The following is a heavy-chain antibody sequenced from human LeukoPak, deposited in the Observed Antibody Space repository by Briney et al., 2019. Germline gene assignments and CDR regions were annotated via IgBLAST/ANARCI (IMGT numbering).Heavy chain of an antibody. V-gene: IGHV1-8*01. CDR2: MNPKRGNT. CDR3: ARGGSSSSYYNNYGMDV. D-gene: IGHD6-13*01. CDR1: GYSLTSFD. Sequence: ASVKVSCKASGYSLTSFDINWVRQGSGQGLEWMGWMNPKRGNTGYAPTFQGRVTITRDTSIDTAFMELSSLRPDDTAVYYCARGGSSSSYYNNYGMDVWGQGVLVTVSS. J-gene: IGHJ6*02.